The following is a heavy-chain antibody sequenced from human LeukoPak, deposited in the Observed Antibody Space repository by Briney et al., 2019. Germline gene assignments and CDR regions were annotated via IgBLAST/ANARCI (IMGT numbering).Heavy chain of an antibody. V-gene: IGHV4-34*01. D-gene: IGHD3-10*01. CDR1: AFSFSNYN. CDR2: INHSGST. J-gene: IGHJ5*02. CDR3: ARGLLWFGDDNWFDP. Sequence: GSLRLSCAASAFSFSNYNMNWVRQPPGKGLEWIGEINHSGSTNYNPSLKSRVTISVDTSKNQFSLKLSSVTAADTAVYYCARGLLWFGDDNWFDPWGQGTLVTVSS.